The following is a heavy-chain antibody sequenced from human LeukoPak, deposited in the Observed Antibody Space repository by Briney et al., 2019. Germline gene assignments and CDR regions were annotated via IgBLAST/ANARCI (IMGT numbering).Heavy chain of an antibody. CDR1: GFTFSNSG. CDR2: ISGSDGST. V-gene: IGHV3-23*01. CDR3: TKRTSTLDDP. D-gene: IGHD1-1*01. Sequence: GSLRLSCAASGFTFSNSGMSWVRQAPGKGPEWVSTISGSDGSTYYADSVKGRFTISKDNSKNTLYLQMNSLRAEDTAVYYCTKRTSTLDDPWGQGTLVTVSS. J-gene: IGHJ5*02.